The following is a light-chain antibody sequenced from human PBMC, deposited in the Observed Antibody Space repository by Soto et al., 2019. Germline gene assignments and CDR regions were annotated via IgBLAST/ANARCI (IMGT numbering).Light chain of an antibody. Sequence: DIQMTQSPSTLSASVGDRVTITCRASQSINSWLAWYQQKPGKAPKLLIYKASSLESEVPSRFSGSGSGTEFSLTVNSLQPDDFAAYYCQQYEIYPNTFGQGPRLEIK. J-gene: IGKJ5*01. V-gene: IGKV1-5*03. CDR2: KAS. CDR1: QSINSW. CDR3: QQYEIYPNT.